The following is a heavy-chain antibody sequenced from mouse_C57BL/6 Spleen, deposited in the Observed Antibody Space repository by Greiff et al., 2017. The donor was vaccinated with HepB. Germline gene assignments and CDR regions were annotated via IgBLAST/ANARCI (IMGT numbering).Heavy chain of an antibody. Sequence: VQLKESGGGLVKPGGSLKLSCAASGFTFSSYAMSWVRQTPEKRLEWVATISDGGSYTYYPDNVKGRFTISRDNAKNNLYLQMSHLKSEDTAMYYCARDGGDYDGAWFAYWGQGTLVTVSA. CDR2: ISDGGSYT. CDR1: GFTFSSYA. V-gene: IGHV5-4*01. J-gene: IGHJ3*01. CDR3: ARDGGDYDGAWFAY. D-gene: IGHD2-3*01.